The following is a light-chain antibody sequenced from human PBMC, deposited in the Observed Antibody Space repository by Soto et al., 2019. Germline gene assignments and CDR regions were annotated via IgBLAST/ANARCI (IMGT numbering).Light chain of an antibody. V-gene: IGLV2-14*01. CDR2: EVT. Sequence: QSALTQPASVSGSPGQSITISCTGTSSDVGGYNFVSWYQQHPGKAPELIIYEVTDRPSGVSNRFSGSKSGSTASLTISGLQAEDEADYYCSSYTRRNTLAFGGGTKLTVL. J-gene: IGLJ2*01. CDR1: SSDVGGYNF. CDR3: SSYTRRNTLA.